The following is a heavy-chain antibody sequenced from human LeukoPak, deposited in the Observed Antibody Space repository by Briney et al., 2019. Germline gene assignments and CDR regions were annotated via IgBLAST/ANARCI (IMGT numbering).Heavy chain of an antibody. Sequence: SETLSLTCTVSGGSISSSSYYWGWIRQPPGKGLEWIGSIYYSGSTYYNPSLKSRVTISVDTSKNQFSLKLSSVTAADTAVYYCARPKYYYGSGSPEPYYYYMDVWGKGTTVTISS. V-gene: IGHV4-39*01. CDR1: GGSISSSSYY. CDR3: ARPKYYYGSGSPEPYYYYMDV. CDR2: IYYSGST. D-gene: IGHD3-10*01. J-gene: IGHJ6*03.